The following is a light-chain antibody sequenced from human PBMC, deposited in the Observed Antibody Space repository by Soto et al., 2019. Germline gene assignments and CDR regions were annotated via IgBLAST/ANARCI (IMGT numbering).Light chain of an antibody. J-gene: IGLJ2*01. CDR2: EVS. V-gene: IGLV2-14*01. CDR1: SSDVGGYNY. Sequence: QSALTQPASVSGSPGQSITISCTGTSSDVGGYNYVSWYQQHPGKAPKLMIYEVSYRPSGVSHRFSGSKSGNTASLTISGLQAEDEADYYCSSYTSSNTLVVFGGGTKLTVL. CDR3: SSYTSSNTLVV.